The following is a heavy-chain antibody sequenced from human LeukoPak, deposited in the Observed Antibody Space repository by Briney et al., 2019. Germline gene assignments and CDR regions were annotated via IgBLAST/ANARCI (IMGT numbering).Heavy chain of an antibody. CDR1: GYTFTGYY. D-gene: IGHD2-2*01. Sequence: ASVKVSRKASGYTFTGYYMHWVRQAPGQGLEWMGWINPNSGGTNYAQKFQGRVTMTRDTSISTAYMELSRLRSDDTAVYYCARDDCSSTSCYSLDPWGQGTLVTVSS. V-gene: IGHV1-2*02. J-gene: IGHJ5*02. CDR3: ARDDCSSTSCYSLDP. CDR2: INPNSGGT.